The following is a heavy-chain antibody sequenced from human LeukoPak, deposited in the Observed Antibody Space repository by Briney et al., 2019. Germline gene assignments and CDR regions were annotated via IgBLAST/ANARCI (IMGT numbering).Heavy chain of an antibody. CDR1: GYSISSGYY. J-gene: IGHJ3*02. Sequence: SETLSLTCAVSGYSISSGYYWGGIRQPPGKGLEWIGSIYHSGSTYYNPSLKSRVTISVDTSKNQFSLNLSSVTAADTAVYYCARGPIDAFDMWGQGTTVIGSS. CDR3: ARGPIDAFDM. V-gene: IGHV4-38-2*01. CDR2: IYHSGST.